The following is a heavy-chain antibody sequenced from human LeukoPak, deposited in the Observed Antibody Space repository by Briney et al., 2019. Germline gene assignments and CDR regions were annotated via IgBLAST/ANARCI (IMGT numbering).Heavy chain of an antibody. V-gene: IGHV3-30*18. D-gene: IGHD2-15*01. CDR2: ISYDGSNK. J-gene: IGHJ4*02. Sequence: GRSLRLSCAASGFTFSSYGMHWVRQAPAKGLEWVAVISYDGSNKYYADSVKGRFTISRDNSKNTLYLQMNSLRAEDTAVYYCAKDWDIVVVVAATLIDYWGQGTLVTVSS. CDR3: AKDWDIVVVVAATLIDY. CDR1: GFTFSSYG.